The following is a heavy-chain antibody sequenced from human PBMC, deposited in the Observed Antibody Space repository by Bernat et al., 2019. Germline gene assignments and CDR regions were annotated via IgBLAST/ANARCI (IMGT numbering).Heavy chain of an antibody. J-gene: IGHJ3*02. D-gene: IGHD3-22*01. CDR2: INPNSGGT. Sequence: QVQLVQSGAEVKKPGASVKVSCKASGYTFTGYYMHWVRQAPGQGLEWMGWINPNSGGTNYAQKFQGWVTMTSDTSISTSYMELSRLRSDDTAVYYFARGAYYYDSSGYPGAFDIWGQGTMVTVSS. CDR3: ARGAYYYDSSGYPGAFDI. V-gene: IGHV1-2*04. CDR1: GYTFTGYY.